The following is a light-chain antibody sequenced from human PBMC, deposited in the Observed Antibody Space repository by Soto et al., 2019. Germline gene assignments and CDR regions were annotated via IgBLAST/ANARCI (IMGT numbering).Light chain of an antibody. V-gene: IGKV3-20*01. Sequence: EIVLTQSPGTLSLSPRERATLSCRASQSVSSSYLAWYQQKPGQAPRLLIYGASSRATGIPDRFSGSGSGTDFTLTISRLEPEDFAVYYCQQYGRYSYTFGQGTKVDIK. CDR3: QQYGRYSYT. CDR2: GAS. CDR1: QSVSSSY. J-gene: IGKJ2*01.